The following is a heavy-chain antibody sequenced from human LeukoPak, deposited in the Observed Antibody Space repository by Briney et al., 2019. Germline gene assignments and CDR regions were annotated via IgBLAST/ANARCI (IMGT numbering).Heavy chain of an antibody. D-gene: IGHD6-13*01. CDR2: INHSGST. CDR1: GGSFSGYY. V-gene: IGHV4-34*01. J-gene: IGHJ4*02. CDR3: ARARVHSSSWYRRVGYDY. Sequence: SSETPSLTCAVYGGSFSGYYWSWIRQPPGKGLEWIGEINHSGSTNYNPSLKSRVTISVDTSKNQFSLKLSSVTAADTAVYYCARARVHSSSWYRRVGYDYWGQGTLVTVSS.